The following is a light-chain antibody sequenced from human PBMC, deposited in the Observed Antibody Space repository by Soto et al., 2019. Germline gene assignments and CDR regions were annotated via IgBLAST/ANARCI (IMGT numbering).Light chain of an antibody. CDR1: QSISSY. CDR3: QQSYSTPYT. Sequence: DIQMTQSPSSLSASVGDRVTITCRASQSISSYLNWYQQKPGKAPKPLIYAASSLQSGGPSRFSGSGSGTDFTLTISSLQPEDFATYYCQQSYSTPYTFGQGTKLEIK. V-gene: IGKV1-39*01. J-gene: IGKJ2*01. CDR2: AAS.